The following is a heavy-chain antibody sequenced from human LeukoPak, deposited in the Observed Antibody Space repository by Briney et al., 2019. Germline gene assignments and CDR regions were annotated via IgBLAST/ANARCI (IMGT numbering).Heavy chain of an antibody. CDR1: GGTFSSYA. D-gene: IGHD2-2*02. V-gene: IGHV1-69*13. Sequence: SVKVSCKASGGTFSSYAISWVRQAPGQGLEWMGGIIPIFGTANYAQKFQGRVTITADESTSTAYTELSSLRSEDTAVYYCARASPLQHDPAAISLDAFDIWGQGTMVTVSS. CDR3: ARASPLQHDPAAISLDAFDI. CDR2: IIPIFGTA. J-gene: IGHJ3*02.